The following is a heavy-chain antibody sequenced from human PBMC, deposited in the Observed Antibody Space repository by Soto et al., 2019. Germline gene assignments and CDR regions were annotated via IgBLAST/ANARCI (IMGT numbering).Heavy chain of an antibody. V-gene: IGHV3-21*01. D-gene: IGHD3-10*01. Sequence: GGSMRVSCTAAGLNFSSYSMNWVRQETGKGLEWVSSISSSSSYIYYADSVKGRFTISRDNAKNSLYLQMNSLRAEDTAVYYYARDTYYYGSGSYSPWGQGTLVTVSS. CDR2: ISSSSSYI. CDR1: GLNFSSYS. CDR3: ARDTYYYGSGSYSP. J-gene: IGHJ5*02.